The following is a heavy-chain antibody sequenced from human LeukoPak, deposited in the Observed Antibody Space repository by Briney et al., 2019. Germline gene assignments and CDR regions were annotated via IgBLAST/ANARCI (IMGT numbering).Heavy chain of an antibody. D-gene: IGHD1-14*01. Sequence: NPSETLSLTCAVYGGSFSGYYWSWIRQPPGKGLEWIGEINHSGSTNYNPSLKSRVTISVDTSKNQFSLKLSSVTAADTAVYYCARRNRGSATPFDYWGQGTLVTVSS. CDR2: INHSGST. V-gene: IGHV4-34*01. CDR1: GGSFSGYY. J-gene: IGHJ4*02. CDR3: ARRNRGSATPFDY.